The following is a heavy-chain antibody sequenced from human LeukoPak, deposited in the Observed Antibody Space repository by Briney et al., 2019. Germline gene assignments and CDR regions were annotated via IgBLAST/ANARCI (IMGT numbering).Heavy chain of an antibody. V-gene: IGHV3-7*03. CDR2: IKQDGSEK. Sequence: PGGSLRLSCAASGFTFSGYWMSWVRQAPGKGLEWVANIKQDGSEKYYVDSVKGRFTISRDNAKNSLYLQMNSLRAEDTAIYYCARGKYSGNDYHFDYWGQGTLVIVSS. CDR3: ARGKYSGNDYHFDY. J-gene: IGHJ4*02. CDR1: GFTFSGYW. D-gene: IGHD5-12*01.